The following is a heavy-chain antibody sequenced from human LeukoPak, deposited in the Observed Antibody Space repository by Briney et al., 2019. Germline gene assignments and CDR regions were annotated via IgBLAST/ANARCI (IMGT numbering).Heavy chain of an antibody. CDR1: GYSFTTFG. CDR2: ISAYNGNT. J-gene: IGHJ4*02. CDR3: ARDAGVIVVPAAPIL. Sequence: GESLKISCKGSGYSFTTFGITWVRQAPGQGLEWMGWISAYNGNTNFAQKFQGRVTMTTDTSTNTAYMELRSLRSDDTAVYFCARDAGVIVVPAAPILWGQGTLVTVSS. V-gene: IGHV1-18*01. D-gene: IGHD2-2*01.